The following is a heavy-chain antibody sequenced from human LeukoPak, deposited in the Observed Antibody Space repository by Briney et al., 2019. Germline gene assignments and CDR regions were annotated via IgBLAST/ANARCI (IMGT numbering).Heavy chain of an antibody. CDR2: IHRDGTT. CDR1: GFNVSNNY. J-gene: IGHJ4*02. V-gene: IGHV3-53*01. D-gene: IGHD6-19*01. CDR3: ARVDRIESLFRPYSSGWYPLLW. Sequence: GGSLRLSCAASGFNVSNNYMRWVRQAPGKGLEWVSVIHRDGTTHYADSVKGRFTISRDNSKNTLYLQMNSLRAEDTAVYYCARVDRIESLFRPYSSGWYPLLWWGQGTLVTVSS.